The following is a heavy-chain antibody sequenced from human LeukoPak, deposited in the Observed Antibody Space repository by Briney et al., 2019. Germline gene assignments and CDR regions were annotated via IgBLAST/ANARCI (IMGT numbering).Heavy chain of an antibody. Sequence: SETLSLTCSVSGGSISSSSNYWGWIRQPPGKGLEWIGSIYYSGSTYYNPSLKSRVTISVDTSKNQFSLKLSSVTAADTAVYYCARRGVSYFDYWGQGTLVTVSS. CDR2: IYYSGST. V-gene: IGHV4-39*01. J-gene: IGHJ4*02. CDR3: ARRGVSYFDY. D-gene: IGHD2-21*01. CDR1: GGSISSSSNY.